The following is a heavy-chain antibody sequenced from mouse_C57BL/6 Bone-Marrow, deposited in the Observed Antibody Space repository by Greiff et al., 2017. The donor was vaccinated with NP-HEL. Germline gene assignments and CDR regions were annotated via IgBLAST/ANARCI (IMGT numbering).Heavy chain of an antibody. CDR2: TDPSDSYT. Sequence: QVQLQQPGAELVRPGTSVKLSCKASGYTFTSYWMHWVKQRPGQGLEWIGVTDPSDSYTNYNQKFKGKATLTVDTSSSTAYMQLSSLTSEDSAVYYCARGRGYDWFAYWGQGTLVTVSA. CDR1: GYTFTSYW. CDR3: ARGRGYDWFAY. J-gene: IGHJ3*01. D-gene: IGHD2-2*01. V-gene: IGHV1-59*01.